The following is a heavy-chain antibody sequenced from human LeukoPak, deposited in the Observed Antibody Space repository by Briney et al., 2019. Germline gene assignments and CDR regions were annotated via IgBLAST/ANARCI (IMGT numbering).Heavy chain of an antibody. J-gene: IGHJ6*03. CDR2: ISGYNGDT. CDR3: ARSAYCGGDCYWGYYYYYMDV. CDR1: GYSFRSFG. Sequence: ASVKVSCKASGYSFRSFGINWVRQAPGQGLEWMGWISGYNGDTNYAQRLEGRITLTTDTSTTTAYMELRSLRSDDTAVYYCARSAYCGGDCYWGYYYYYMDVWGKGTTVTVSS. D-gene: IGHD2-21*02. V-gene: IGHV1-18*01.